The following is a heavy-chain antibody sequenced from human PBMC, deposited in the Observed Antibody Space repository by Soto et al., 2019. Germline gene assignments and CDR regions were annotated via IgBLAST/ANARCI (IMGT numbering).Heavy chain of an antibody. J-gene: IGHJ5*02. CDR1: GYSFTSYW. Sequence: PGESLKISCKGSGYSFTSYWISWVRQMPGKGLEWMGRIDPTDSYTNYSPSFQGHVTISADKSINTAYLQWSSLKASDTAMYYCARRGSSWDYWFDPWGQGTLVTVSS. D-gene: IGHD6-13*01. CDR2: IDPTDSYT. CDR3: ARRGSSWDYWFDP. V-gene: IGHV5-10-1*01.